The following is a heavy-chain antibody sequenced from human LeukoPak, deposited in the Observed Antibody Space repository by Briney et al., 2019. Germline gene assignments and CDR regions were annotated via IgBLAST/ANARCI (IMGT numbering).Heavy chain of an antibody. J-gene: IGHJ4*02. CDR3: ARDQQGRFDY. CDR2: IYYSGST. CDR1: GDSISIYY. Sequence: SETLSLTCTVSGDSISIYYWSWIRQPPGKGLEWIGYIYYSGSTNYNPSLESRVTMSIDTSKNQFSLKLTSVTPADTAVYYCARDQQGRFDYWGQGILVTVSS. V-gene: IGHV4-59*01.